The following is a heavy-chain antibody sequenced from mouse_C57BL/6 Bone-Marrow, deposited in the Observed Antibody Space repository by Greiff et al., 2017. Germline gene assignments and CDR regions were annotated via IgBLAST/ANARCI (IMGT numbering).Heavy chain of an antibody. D-gene: IGHD3-2*02. V-gene: IGHV1-52*01. CDR2: IDPSDSET. J-gene: IGHJ4*01. CDR1: GYTFTSYW. CDR3: ARDVLDSSGTGGAMDY. Sequence: QVQLQQPGAELVRPGSSVKLSCKASGYTFTSYWMHWVKQRPIQGLEWIGNIDPSDSETHYNQKFKDKATLTVDKSSSTAYMQLSSLTSEDSAVYYCARDVLDSSGTGGAMDYWGQGTSVTVSS.